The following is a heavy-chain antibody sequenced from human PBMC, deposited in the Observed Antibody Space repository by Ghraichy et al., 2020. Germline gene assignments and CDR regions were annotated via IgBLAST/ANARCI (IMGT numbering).Heavy chain of an antibody. CDR3: ARDGVRFLEWLLSRLDY. CDR2: ISSSSSTI. J-gene: IGHJ4*02. CDR1: GFTFSSYS. V-gene: IGHV3-48*02. D-gene: IGHD3-3*01. Sequence: GESLNISCAASGFTFSSYSMNWVRQAPGKGLEWVSYISSSSSTIYYADSVKGRFTISRDNAKNSLYLQMNSLRDEDTAVYYCARDGVRFLEWLLSRLDYWGQGTLVTVSS.